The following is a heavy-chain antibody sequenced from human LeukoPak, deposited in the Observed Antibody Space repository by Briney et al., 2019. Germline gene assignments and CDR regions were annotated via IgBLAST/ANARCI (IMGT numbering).Heavy chain of an antibody. CDR2: MNPNRGNI. CDR1: GYTFTSYD. D-gene: IGHD3-10*01. Sequence: GASVTVSCKASGYTFTSYDINWVGQATGQGLEWMGWMNPNRGNIGYAQKFQGRDTMTRNSSISTAYMELSSLRSEDTAVYYCASAPKYYGSGSYSYYYYGMDVWGQGTTVTVSS. CDR3: ASAPKYYGSGSYSYYYYGMDV. V-gene: IGHV1-8*01. J-gene: IGHJ6*02.